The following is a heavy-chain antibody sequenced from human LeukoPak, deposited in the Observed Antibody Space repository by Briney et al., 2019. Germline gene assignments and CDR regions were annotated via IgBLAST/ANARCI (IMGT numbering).Heavy chain of an antibody. J-gene: IGHJ4*02. Sequence: GGSLRPSCAASGFTVSSNYMSWVRQAPGKGLEWVSVIYSGGSTYYADSVKGRFTISRDNSKNTLYLQMNSLRAEDTAVYYCAREQTIAVAGPLDYWGQGTLVTVSS. V-gene: IGHV3-66*01. D-gene: IGHD6-19*01. CDR2: IYSGGST. CDR3: AREQTIAVAGPLDY. CDR1: GFTVSSNY.